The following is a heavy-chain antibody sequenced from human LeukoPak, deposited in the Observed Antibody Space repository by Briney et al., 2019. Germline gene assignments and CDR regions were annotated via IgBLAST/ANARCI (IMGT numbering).Heavy chain of an antibody. Sequence: SETLSLTCSVSGGSLKTYWWSWIRQPPGKGLEWIANIYDSGSTNYNPSLKSRVTISVDTSKNQFSLKLSSVTAADTAVYYCARDGGYCSGGSCPDAFDIWGQGTMVTVSS. CDR2: IYDSGST. D-gene: IGHD2-15*01. CDR3: ARDGGYCSGGSCPDAFDI. CDR1: GGSLKTYW. J-gene: IGHJ3*02. V-gene: IGHV4-59*01.